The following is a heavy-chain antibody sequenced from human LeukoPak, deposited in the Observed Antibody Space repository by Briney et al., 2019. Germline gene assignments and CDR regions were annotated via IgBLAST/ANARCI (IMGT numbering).Heavy chain of an antibody. CDR3: ARDLVGYCSGGSCGYNWFDP. V-gene: IGHV6-1*01. J-gene: IGHJ5*02. CDR2: TYYRYKWYN. D-gene: IGHD2-15*01. Sequence: SQTLSLICAISGDSVSSNSAAWNWIRQSPSRGLEWLGRTYYRYKWYNDYAVSVKSRISINPDTSKNQFSLQLNSVTPEDTAVYYCARDLVGYCSGGSCGYNWFDPWGQGTLVTVSS. CDR1: GDSVSSNSAA.